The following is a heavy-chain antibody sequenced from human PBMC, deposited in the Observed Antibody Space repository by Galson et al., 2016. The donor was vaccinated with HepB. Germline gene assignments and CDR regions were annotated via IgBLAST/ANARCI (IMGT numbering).Heavy chain of an antibody. CDR3: AAGGGWLIDY. J-gene: IGHJ4*02. Sequence: SLRLPCAASGFTFSTYWMNWVRQAPGKGLEWVANIKRDGSEKNYVDSVKDRFTISRDNAKSSLYLQMSSLRLDDTAVYYCAAGGGWLIDYWGQGTLLTVSS. CDR1: GFTFSTYW. D-gene: IGHD6-19*01. V-gene: IGHV3-7*01. CDR2: IKRDGSEK.